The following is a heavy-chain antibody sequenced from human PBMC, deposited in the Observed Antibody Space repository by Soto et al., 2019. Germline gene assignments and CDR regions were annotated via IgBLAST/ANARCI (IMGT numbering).Heavy chain of an antibody. J-gene: IGHJ4*02. CDR3: ARFSGSYNDRYFDY. V-gene: IGHV4-34*01. D-gene: IGHD1-26*01. CDR1: GGSFSGYY. CDR2: INHSGST. Sequence: PSETLSLTCAAYGGSFSGYYWTWIRQPPGTGLEWIGEINHSGSTNYNPSLMSRVTISVDTSNNQFSLKLESVTAADTAVYYCARFSGSYNDRYFDYWGQGTLVTVS.